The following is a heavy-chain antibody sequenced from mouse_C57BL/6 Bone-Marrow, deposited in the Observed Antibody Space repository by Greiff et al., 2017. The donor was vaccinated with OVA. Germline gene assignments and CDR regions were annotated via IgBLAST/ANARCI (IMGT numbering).Heavy chain of an antibody. J-gene: IGHJ3*01. V-gene: IGHV2-2*01. CDR3: ARKGNYSNYAWFAY. CDR2: IWSGGST. D-gene: IGHD2-5*01. CDR1: GFSLTSYG. Sequence: VKVVESGPGLVQPSQSLSITCTVSGFSLTSYGVHWVRQSPGKGLEWLGVIWSGGSTDYNAAFISRLSISKDNSKSQVFFKMNSLQADDTAIYYCARKGNYSNYAWFAYWGQGTLVTVSA.